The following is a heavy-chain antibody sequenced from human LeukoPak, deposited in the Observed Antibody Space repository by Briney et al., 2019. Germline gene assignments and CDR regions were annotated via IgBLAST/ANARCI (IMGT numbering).Heavy chain of an antibody. Sequence: PGGSLRLSCAASGFTFSNYAMHWVRQAPGKGLEWVAVISYDGSNKYYADSVKGRFTISRDNSKNTLYLQMNSLRAEDTAVYYCARDSGSYGGAFDIWGQGTMVTVSS. CDR2: ISYDGSNK. CDR1: GFTFSNYA. D-gene: IGHD1-26*01. J-gene: IGHJ3*02. V-gene: IGHV3-30-3*01. CDR3: ARDSGSYGGAFDI.